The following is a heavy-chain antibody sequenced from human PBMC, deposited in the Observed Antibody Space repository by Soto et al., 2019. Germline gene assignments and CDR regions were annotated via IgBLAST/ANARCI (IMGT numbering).Heavy chain of an antibody. CDR2: ISAYNGNT. V-gene: IGHV1-18*01. CDR1: GYTFTSYG. CDR3: ARDRTTCSGGSCSNRALDP. Sequence: ASVKVSCKASGYTFTSYGISWVRQAPGQGLEWMGWISAYNGNTNYAQKLQGRVTMTTDTSTSTAYMELRSLRSDDTAVYYCARDRTTCSGGSCSNRALDPWGQGTLVTVSS. J-gene: IGHJ5*02. D-gene: IGHD2-15*01.